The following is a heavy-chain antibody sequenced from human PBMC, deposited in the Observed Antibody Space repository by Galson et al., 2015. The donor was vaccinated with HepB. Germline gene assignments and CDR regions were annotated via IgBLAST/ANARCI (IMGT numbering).Heavy chain of an antibody. D-gene: IGHD2-15*01. J-gene: IGHJ4*02. CDR1: GFTFSNFD. CDR3: TTGYCTGGSCYVEGGPEDS. Sequence: SLRLSCAASGFTFSNFDMQWVRQAPGKGLEWVALLSHDGIHAYYGDSVKGRFAITRDNSKNIVFLQMNNLRPEDSASYYCTTGYCTGGSCYVEGGPEDSWGQGTLVTVSS. CDR2: LSHDGIHA. V-gene: IGHV3-30*03.